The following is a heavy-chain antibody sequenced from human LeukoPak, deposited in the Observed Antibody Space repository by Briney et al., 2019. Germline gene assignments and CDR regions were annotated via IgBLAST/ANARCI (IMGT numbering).Heavy chain of an antibody. Sequence: SETLSLTCTVSSGSVSSGSYYWSWIRQPPGKGLEWIGYISYSGSTNYNPSLKSRVTISVDTSKNQFSLKLSSVTAADTAVYYCAKRPNYYDSSGYYYFDYWGQGTLVTVSS. CDR1: SGSVSSGSYY. V-gene: IGHV4-61*01. CDR2: ISYSGST. J-gene: IGHJ4*02. CDR3: AKRPNYYDSSGYYYFDY. D-gene: IGHD3-22*01.